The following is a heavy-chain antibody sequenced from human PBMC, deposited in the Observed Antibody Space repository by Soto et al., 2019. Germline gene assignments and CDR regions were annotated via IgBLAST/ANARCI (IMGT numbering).Heavy chain of an antibody. J-gene: IGHJ4*02. Sequence: EVQLLESGGGLVQPGGSLRLSCATSGFTFSSYAVSWVRQAPGKGLEWVSGITSSGGSTFYAYSVKGRFTISRDNSRNTLYLQMNSLKPVDTAIYSWARDLGSRWFVQGDWGQGTLVTVYS. V-gene: IGHV3-23*01. D-gene: IGHD6-13*01. CDR3: ARDLGSRWFVQGD. CDR1: GFTFSSYA. CDR2: ITSSGGST.